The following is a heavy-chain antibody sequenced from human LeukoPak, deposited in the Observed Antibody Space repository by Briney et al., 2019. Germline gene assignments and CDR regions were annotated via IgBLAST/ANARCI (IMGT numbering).Heavy chain of an antibody. V-gene: IGHV3-23*01. J-gene: IGHJ4*02. D-gene: IGHD4-23*01. CDR3: ARDNYGGTTHFDY. CDR2: ISGSGGST. CDR1: GFTFSSYA. Sequence: GGSLRLSCAASGFTFSSYAMSWVRQAPGKGLEWVSAISGSGGSTYYADSVKGRFTISRDNSKNTLYLQMSSLRAEDTAVYYCARDNYGGTTHFDYWGQGTLVTVSS.